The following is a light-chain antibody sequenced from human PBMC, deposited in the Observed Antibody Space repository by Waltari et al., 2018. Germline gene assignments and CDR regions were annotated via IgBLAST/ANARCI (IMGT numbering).Light chain of an antibody. CDR2: DAS. V-gene: IGKV1-5*01. J-gene: IGKJ4*01. CDR3: QQRTNWPS. CDR1: QSFSRW. Sequence: DIQMTQSPSTLSASVGDTVTITCRASQSFSRWLAWYQQKPGKAPKLLIYDASTLESGVPSRFSGSESGTEFTLTISSLEPEDFAVYYCQQRTNWPSFGGGTRVELK.